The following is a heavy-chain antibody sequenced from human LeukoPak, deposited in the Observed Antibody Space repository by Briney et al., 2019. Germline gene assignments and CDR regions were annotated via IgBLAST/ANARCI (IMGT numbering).Heavy chain of an antibody. CDR2: INPNSGGT. CDR3: ARDASSGWPHFDY. CDR1: GYTFTGYY. V-gene: IGHV1-2*06. J-gene: IGHJ4*02. D-gene: IGHD6-19*01. Sequence: ASVKVSCKASGYTFTGYYMHWVRQAPGQGLEWMGRINPNSGGTNYAQKFQGRVTMTRDTSISTAYMELSRLRSDDTAVYYCARDASSGWPHFDYWGQGTLVTVSS.